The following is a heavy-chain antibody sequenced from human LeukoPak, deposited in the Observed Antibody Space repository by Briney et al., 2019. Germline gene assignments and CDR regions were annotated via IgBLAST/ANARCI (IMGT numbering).Heavy chain of an antibody. CDR1: GFTFSSYA. CDR3: AKDDGLARRLKIAAAGAFDY. CDR2: ISGSGGST. D-gene: IGHD6-13*01. J-gene: IGHJ4*02. V-gene: IGHV3-23*01. Sequence: PGGSLRLSCAASGFTFSSYAMSWVRQAPGKGLEWVSAISGSGGSTYYADSVKGRFTISRDNAKNSLYLQMNSLRAEDTAVYYCAKDDGLARRLKIAAAGAFDYWGQGTLVTVSS.